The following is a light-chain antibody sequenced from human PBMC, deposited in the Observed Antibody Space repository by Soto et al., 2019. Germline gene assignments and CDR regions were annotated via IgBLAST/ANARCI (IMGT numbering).Light chain of an antibody. CDR2: GAS. CDR3: QQYNNWPLEGT. V-gene: IGKV3-20*01. J-gene: IGKJ4*01. Sequence: EIVLTQSPGTLSLSPGERATLSCRASQSVSSSYLAWYQQKPGQAPRLLIYGASSRATGIPDRFSGSGSGTEFTLTISSLQSEDFAVYYCQQYNNWPLEGTFGGGTKVDIK. CDR1: QSVSSSY.